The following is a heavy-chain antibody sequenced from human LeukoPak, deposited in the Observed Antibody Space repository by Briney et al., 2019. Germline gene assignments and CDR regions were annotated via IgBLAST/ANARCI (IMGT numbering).Heavy chain of an antibody. V-gene: IGHV3-21*01. CDR3: ARDWNDILTGYFSPFDY. Sequence: GGSLRLSCAASGFTFSSYSMNWVRQAPGKGLEWVSSISSSSSYIYYADSVKGRFTISRDNAKNSLYLQMNSLRAEDTAVYYCARDWNDILTGYFSPFDYWGQGTLVTVSS. D-gene: IGHD3-9*01. J-gene: IGHJ4*02. CDR2: ISSSSSYI. CDR1: GFTFSSYS.